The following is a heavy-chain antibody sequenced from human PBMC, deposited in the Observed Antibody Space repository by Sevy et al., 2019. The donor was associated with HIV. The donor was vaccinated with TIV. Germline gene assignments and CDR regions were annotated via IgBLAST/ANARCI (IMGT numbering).Heavy chain of an antibody. CDR1: GGSINSDH. V-gene: IGHV4-59*08. Sequence: SETLSLTCTVSGGSINSDHWNWIRQPPGKGLEWIGYVYYIEGTNYNPSLKNRVTISVDRTKNQFSLKRTSVTAADTAVCYCARRNDFAIWGQGTMVTVSS. CDR2: VYYIEGT. J-gene: IGHJ3*02. CDR3: ARRNDFAI.